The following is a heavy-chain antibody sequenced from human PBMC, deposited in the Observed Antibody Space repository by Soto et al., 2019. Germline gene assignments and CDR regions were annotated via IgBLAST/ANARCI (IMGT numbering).Heavy chain of an antibody. CDR1: GGSISSNY. Sequence: SETLSLTCTVSGGSISSNYWTWIRQPPGKGLEWIGYVYNSGSTNYNPSLKSRVTISEDTSKSQFSLKVNSMTAADTAVYHCARYRREAVAGYTLDNWGQGILVTVSS. J-gene: IGHJ4*02. D-gene: IGHD6-13*01. CDR2: VYNSGST. V-gene: IGHV4-59*01. CDR3: ARYRREAVAGYTLDN.